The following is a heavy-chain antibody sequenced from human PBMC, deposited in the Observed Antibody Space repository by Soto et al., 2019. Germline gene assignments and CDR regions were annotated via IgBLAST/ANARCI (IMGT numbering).Heavy chain of an antibody. J-gene: IGHJ5*02. D-gene: IGHD4-17*01. CDR1: GGSISSGGYS. CDR3: ARYYTVTYNWFDP. CDR2: IYHSGST. Sequence: SETLSLTCAFSGGSISSGGYSWSWIRQPPGKGLEWIGYIYHSGSTYYNPSLKSRVTISVDRSKNQFSLKLSSVTAADTAVYYCARYYTVTYNWFDPWGQGTLVTVSS. V-gene: IGHV4-30-2*01.